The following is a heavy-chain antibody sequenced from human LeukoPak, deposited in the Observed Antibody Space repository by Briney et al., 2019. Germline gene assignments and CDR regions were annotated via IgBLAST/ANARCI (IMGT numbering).Heavy chain of an antibody. V-gene: IGHV1-69*05. D-gene: IGHD3-3*01. CDR1: GGTFSSYA. CDR2: IIPIFGTA. CDR3: ARGYYDFGYFDY. Sequence: SVKVSCKASGGTFSSYAISWVRQAPGQGLEWMGRIIPIFGTANYAQRFQGRVTITTDESTSTAYMELSSLRSEDTAVYYCARGYYDFGYFDYWGQGTLVTVSS. J-gene: IGHJ4*02.